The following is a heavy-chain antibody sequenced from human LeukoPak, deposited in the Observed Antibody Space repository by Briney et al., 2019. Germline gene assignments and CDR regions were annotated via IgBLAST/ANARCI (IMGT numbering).Heavy chain of an antibody. V-gene: IGHV3-23*01. CDR3: AKDSKSGSYSDY. Sequence: GGSLRLSCAASGFTFSSYWMTWVRQAPGKGLEWVSAISGSGGSTYYADSVKGRFTISRDNSKNTLYLQMNSLRAEDTAVYYCAKDSKSGSYSDYWGQGTLVTVSS. D-gene: IGHD1-26*01. J-gene: IGHJ4*02. CDR2: ISGSGGST. CDR1: GFTFSSYW.